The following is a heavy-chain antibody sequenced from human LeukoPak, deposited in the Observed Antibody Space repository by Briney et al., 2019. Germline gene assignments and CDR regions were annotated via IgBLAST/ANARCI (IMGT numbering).Heavy chain of an antibody. CDR1: GYTFTGYY. J-gene: IGHJ4*02. Sequence: ASVKVSCKASGYTFTGYYMHWVRQAPGQGLEWMGWMNPNSGNTGYAQKFQGRVTMTRNTSISTAYMELSSLRSEDTAVYYCARVESYYDSSGEFDYWGQGTLVTVSS. V-gene: IGHV1-8*02. CDR3: ARVESYYDSSGEFDY. CDR2: MNPNSGNT. D-gene: IGHD3-22*01.